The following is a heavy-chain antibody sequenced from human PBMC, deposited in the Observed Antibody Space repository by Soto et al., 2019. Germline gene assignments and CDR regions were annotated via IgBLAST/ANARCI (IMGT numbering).Heavy chain of an antibody. Sequence: EVPLLESGGGLVQPGGSLRLSCAASGFTFSSYAMSWVRQAPGKGLEWVSTISGSGGSTYYADSVKGRFTISRDNSKNTLYLQMNSLRAEDTAVYYCAKVPRYCSGGSCFGGYFDYWGQGTLVTVSS. CDR3: AKVPRYCSGGSCFGGYFDY. D-gene: IGHD2-15*01. CDR2: ISGSGGST. CDR1: GFTFSSYA. J-gene: IGHJ4*02. V-gene: IGHV3-23*01.